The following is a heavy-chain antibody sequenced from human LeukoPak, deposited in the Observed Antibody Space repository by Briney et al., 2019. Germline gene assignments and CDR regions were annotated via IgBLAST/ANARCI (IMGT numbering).Heavy chain of an antibody. CDR1: GGSISSYY. CDR3: ASSWIQVPARFDY. Sequence: SETLSLTCTVSGGSISSYYWSWIRQPPGKGLEWIGSVSYSGSTNYNPSLKSRVTISVDTSKNQFSLKLSSVTAADTAVYYCASSWIQVPARFDYWGQGTLVTVSS. J-gene: IGHJ4*02. CDR2: VSYSGST. V-gene: IGHV4-59*01. D-gene: IGHD5-18*01.